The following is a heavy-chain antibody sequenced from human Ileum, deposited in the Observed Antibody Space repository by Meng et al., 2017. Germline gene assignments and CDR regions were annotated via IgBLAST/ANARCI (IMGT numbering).Heavy chain of an antibody. V-gene: IGHV1-46*01. CDR1: ADTFTSYY. Sequence: ASLLVSCNAAADTFTSYYMHWGRQPPGQGLEWMGIINPSGGSTSYAQKFQGRVTMTRDTSTSTVYMVLSSLRSEDTAAYYCARGLKYYYGSSGSTFGYWGQGTLVTVSS. CDR2: INPSGGST. J-gene: IGHJ4*02. D-gene: IGHD3-22*01. CDR3: ARGLKYYYGSSGSTFGY.